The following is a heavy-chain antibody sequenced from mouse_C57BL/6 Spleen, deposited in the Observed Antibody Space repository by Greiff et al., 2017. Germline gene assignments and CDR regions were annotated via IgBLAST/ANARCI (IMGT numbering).Heavy chain of an antibody. Sequence: EVKVVESGAELVKPGASVKLSCTASGFNIKDYYMHWVKQRTEQGLEWIGRIDPEDGETKYAPKFQGKATITADTSSNTAQLQLSSLTSEDTAVYYCARRDYDYDAWFAYWGQGTLVTVSA. CDR1: GFNIKDYY. CDR3: ARRDYDYDAWFAY. V-gene: IGHV14-2*01. CDR2: IDPEDGET. J-gene: IGHJ3*01. D-gene: IGHD2-4*01.